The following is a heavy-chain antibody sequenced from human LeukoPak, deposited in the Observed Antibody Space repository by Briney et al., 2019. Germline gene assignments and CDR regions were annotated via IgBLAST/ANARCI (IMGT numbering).Heavy chain of an antibody. CDR3: ASGLRVVVVIRPPEY. CDR1: GFTFSSYA. Sequence: PGGSLRLSCAASGFTFSSYAMHWVRQAPGKGLEWVAVISYDGSSKYYADSVKGRFTISRDNSKNTLYLQMNSLRAEDTAVYYCASGLRVVVVIRPPEYWGQGTLVTVSS. J-gene: IGHJ4*02. D-gene: IGHD3-22*01. V-gene: IGHV3-30-3*01. CDR2: ISYDGSSK.